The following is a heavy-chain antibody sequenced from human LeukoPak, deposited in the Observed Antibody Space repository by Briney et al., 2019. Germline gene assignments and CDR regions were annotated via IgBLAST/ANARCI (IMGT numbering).Heavy chain of an antibody. D-gene: IGHD3-22*01. J-gene: IGHJ3*02. CDR3: ARDPAYYDSSGYSGAFDI. CDR2: IYSGGST. V-gene: IGHV3-53*01. Sequence: GGSLRLSCAASGFTVSSNYMSWVRQAPGKGLEWVSVIYSGGSTYYADSVKGRFTISRDNSKNTLYLQMNSLRAEDTAVYYCARDPAYYDSSGYSGAFDIWGHGTMVTVSS. CDR1: GFTVSSNY.